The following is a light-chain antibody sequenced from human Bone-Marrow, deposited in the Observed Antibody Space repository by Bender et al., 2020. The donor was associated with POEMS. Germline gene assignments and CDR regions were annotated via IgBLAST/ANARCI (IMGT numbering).Light chain of an antibody. J-gene: IGLJ2*01. CDR1: STDDGSYDY. V-gene: IGLV2-14*01. Sequence: QSALTQPASVSGSPGQSITISCTGGSTDDGSYDYVSWYQHHPGEAPRLIIYQVRHRPSGVSNRFSGSKSGNTASLTISGLQAEDEADYYCSSYGGSNNLVFGGGTKLTVL. CDR3: SSYGGSNNLV. CDR2: QVR.